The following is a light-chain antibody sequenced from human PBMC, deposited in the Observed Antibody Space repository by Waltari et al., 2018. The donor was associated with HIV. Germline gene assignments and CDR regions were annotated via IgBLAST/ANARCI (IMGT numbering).Light chain of an antibody. Sequence: DTQMTQSPSSLSASIGPRVTITCQASQDITKYLNWYIQKPGKAPKLLIYDASRLEPGVPSRFSGSGSGAEFSFTISSLQPEDIGTYYCQQYDNLPYSFGQGTKVDIK. J-gene: IGKJ2*03. CDR3: QQYDNLPYS. CDR2: DAS. V-gene: IGKV1-33*01. CDR1: QDITKY.